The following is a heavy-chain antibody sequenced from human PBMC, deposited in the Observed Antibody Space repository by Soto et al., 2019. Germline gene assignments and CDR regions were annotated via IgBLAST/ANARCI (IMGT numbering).Heavy chain of an antibody. V-gene: IGHV3-33*01. CDR2: VWYDGSNE. CDR3: ARGIGHYYYYMDV. D-gene: IGHD1-26*01. CDR1: GFSFSSYG. J-gene: IGHJ6*03. Sequence: GGSLRLSCAAPGFSFSSYGMHWVRQAPGKGLEWVALVWYDGSNEYYTGSVKGRLTISRDNSKNTLYLQMNSLRVEDTAVYYCARGIGHYYYYMDVWGKGTTVTVSS.